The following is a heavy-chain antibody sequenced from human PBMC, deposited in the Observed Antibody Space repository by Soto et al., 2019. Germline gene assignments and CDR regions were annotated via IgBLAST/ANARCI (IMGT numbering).Heavy chain of an antibody. Sequence: PGGSLTLSCEASGFTFSNYAMSWGRQAQGKGLGWVSVISGSGATTNYADSVNGRFTISRENSKNTLYVHMSSLRAEDTAMYYCEKVRDSAAIGHFAYWGQGILVTVPS. CDR2: ISGSGATT. D-gene: IGHD6-13*01. J-gene: IGHJ4*02. CDR1: GFTFSNYA. CDR3: EKVRDSAAIGHFAY. V-gene: IGHV3-23*01.